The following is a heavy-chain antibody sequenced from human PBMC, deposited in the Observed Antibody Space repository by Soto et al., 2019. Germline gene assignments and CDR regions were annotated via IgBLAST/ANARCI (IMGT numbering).Heavy chain of an antibody. J-gene: IGHJ5*02. V-gene: IGHV4-30-4*01. CDR2: IYYSGNT. CDR3: ARLVTTVSTWWFDP. Sequence: QVQLKESGPGLVKPSQTLSLTCTVSGASISSGAYYWSWIRQPPGKGLESIGYIYYSGNTYYNPSLKSRVTISVATSKNQFSLKMSSVTAADTAVYFCARLVTTVSTWWFDPWGQGTLVTVSS. CDR1: GASISSGAYY. D-gene: IGHD4-17*01.